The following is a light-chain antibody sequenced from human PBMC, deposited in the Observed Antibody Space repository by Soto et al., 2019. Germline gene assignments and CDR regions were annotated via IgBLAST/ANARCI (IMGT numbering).Light chain of an antibody. CDR3: QQYNSYPWT. CDR2: KAS. J-gene: IGKJ1*01. V-gene: IGKV1-5*03. Sequence: IQMTQSPSTLSASVGDSVTFTCRASQSISTWLAWYQQKPGKAPKLLIYKASTLEVGVPSRLSGSGSETEFTLTISTLQPSDFATYYCQQYNSYPWTFGQGTKV. CDR1: QSISTW.